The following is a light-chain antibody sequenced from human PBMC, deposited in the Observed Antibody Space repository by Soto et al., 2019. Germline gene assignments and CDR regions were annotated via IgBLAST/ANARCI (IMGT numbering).Light chain of an antibody. V-gene: IGKV3-20*01. Sequence: ENVLTQSPGTLYLSPGERATLSCRAIQSVSNNYLAWYQQKPGQAPRLLVYGASNRATGIPDRFSGSGSGTDFTLTISRLEPEDFAVYYCQQYGSSGTFGQGTKVDIK. CDR1: QSVSNNY. J-gene: IGKJ1*01. CDR3: QQYGSSGT. CDR2: GAS.